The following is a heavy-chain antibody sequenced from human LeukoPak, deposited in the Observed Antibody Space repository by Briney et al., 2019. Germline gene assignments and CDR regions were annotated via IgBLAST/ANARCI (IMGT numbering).Heavy chain of an antibody. Sequence: SETLSLTCPVSGGSISSNSYYWGWIRQPPGKGLEWIGSIYYSGSTYYNPSLKSRVTMSVDTSKNQFSLKLSSVTAADTAVYYCARHGGRHPFDYWGQGTLVTVSS. D-gene: IGHD2-15*01. V-gene: IGHV4-39*01. J-gene: IGHJ4*02. CDR1: GGSISSNSYY. CDR2: IYYSGST. CDR3: ARHGGRHPFDY.